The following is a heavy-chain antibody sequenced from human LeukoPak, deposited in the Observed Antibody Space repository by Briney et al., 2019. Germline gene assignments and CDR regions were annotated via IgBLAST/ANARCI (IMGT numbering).Heavy chain of an antibody. CDR1: GFTFSSYA. D-gene: IGHD1-26*01. CDR2: ISGSGGST. J-gene: IGHJ4*02. CDR3: AKGGGSYYYSFDY. V-gene: IGHV3-23*01. Sequence: PGGSLRLSCAASGFTFSSYAMSWVRQAPGKGLEWVSAISGSGGSTYYADSVKGRFTISRDNPKNTLYLQMNSLRAEDTAVYYCAKGGGSYYYSFDYWGQGTLVTVSS.